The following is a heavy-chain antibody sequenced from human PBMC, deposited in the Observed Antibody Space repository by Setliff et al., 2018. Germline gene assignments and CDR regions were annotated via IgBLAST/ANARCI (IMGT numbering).Heavy chain of an antibody. CDR2: VYSNVGT. J-gene: IGHJ4*02. CDR3: ATTGTYRYFDY. V-gene: IGHV4-4*07. Sequence: SETLSLTCTVSGGSINNYYWSWIRQPAGKGLEWIGRVYSNVGTNFNPSLKSRVTMSVDASKNQFSLRLNSVTASDTAVYYCATTGTYRYFDYWGQGTLVTVSS. CDR1: GGSINNYY. D-gene: IGHD1-1*01.